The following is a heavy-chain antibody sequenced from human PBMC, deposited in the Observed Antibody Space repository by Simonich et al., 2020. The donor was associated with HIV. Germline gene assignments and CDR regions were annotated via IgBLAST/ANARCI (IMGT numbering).Heavy chain of an antibody. CDR1: GFTFDDYA. D-gene: IGHD3-16*01. J-gene: IGHJ3*02. V-gene: IGHV3-9*01. Sequence: EVQLVESGGGLVQPGRSLRLSCAASGFTFDDYAMHWVRQAPGKGLGWVSGISGNSGSIGYADSVKGRFTISRDNAKKSLYLEMNNLRAEDTAVYYCVRDPFYGSFDIWGQGTMVTVSS. CDR2: ISGNSGSI. CDR3: VRDPFYGSFDI.